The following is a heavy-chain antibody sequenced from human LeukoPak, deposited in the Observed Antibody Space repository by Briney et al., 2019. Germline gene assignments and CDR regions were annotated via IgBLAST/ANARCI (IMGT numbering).Heavy chain of an antibody. CDR1: GGSFSGYY. CDR3: ARVRLRYFGWLFVNWFDP. J-gene: IGHJ5*02. CDR2: INHSGST. Sequence: SETLSLTCAVYGGSFSGYYWSWIRQPPGKGLEWIGEINHSGSTNYNPSLKSRVTISVDTSKNQFSLKLSSVTAADTAVYYCARVRLRYFGWLFVNWFDPWGQGTLVTVSS. V-gene: IGHV4-34*01. D-gene: IGHD3-9*01.